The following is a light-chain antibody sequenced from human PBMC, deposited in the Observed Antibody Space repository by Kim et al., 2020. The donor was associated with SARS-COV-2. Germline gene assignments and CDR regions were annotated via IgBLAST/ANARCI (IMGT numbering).Light chain of an antibody. CDR1: SGHSSYA. Sequence: QLVLTKSPSASASLGASVKLTCTLSSGHSSYAIAWHQQQPEKGPRYLMKLNSDGSHNKGDGIPDRFSGSSSGAERYLTISSLQSEDEADYYCQTWGTGSVVFGGGTQLTVL. CDR2: LNSDGSH. CDR3: QTWGTGSVV. V-gene: IGLV4-69*01. J-gene: IGLJ2*01.